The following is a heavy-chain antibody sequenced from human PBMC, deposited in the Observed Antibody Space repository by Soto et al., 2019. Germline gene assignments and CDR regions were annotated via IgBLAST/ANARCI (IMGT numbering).Heavy chain of an antibody. Sequence: SVKVSCKASGGTFSSYAISWVRQAPGQGLEWMGGIIPIFGTANYAQKFQGRVTITADESTSTAYMELSSLRSEDTAVYYCARDSGAAESNQAYYYYGMDVSGQGTTVTVSS. D-gene: IGHD6-13*01. CDR2: IIPIFGTA. CDR1: GGTFSSYA. V-gene: IGHV1-69*13. J-gene: IGHJ6*02. CDR3: ARDSGAAESNQAYYYYGMDV.